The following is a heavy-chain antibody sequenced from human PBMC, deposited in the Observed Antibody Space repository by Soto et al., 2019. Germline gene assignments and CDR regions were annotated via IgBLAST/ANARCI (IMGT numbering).Heavy chain of an antibody. CDR2: IIPSIGII. CDR3: AKDWKVQWLAPQEDWFDP. J-gene: IGHJ5*02. CDR1: GGTFSSFV. D-gene: IGHD6-19*01. V-gene: IGHV1-69*04. Sequence: SVKVSCKASGGTFSSFVISWVRQAPGQGLEWMGRIIPSIGIINYAQKFQGRVTITADTSTSTAYMELSSLRSDDTAVYYCAKDWKVQWLAPQEDWFDPWGQGTLVTVSS.